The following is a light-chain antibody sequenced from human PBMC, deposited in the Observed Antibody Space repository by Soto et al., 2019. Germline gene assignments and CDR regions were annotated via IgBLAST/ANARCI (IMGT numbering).Light chain of an antibody. V-gene: IGKV3-11*01. Sequence: EIVLTQSPATLSLSPGERATLSCRASQSVYSYLAWYQQKPGQAPRLLIYDASKKATGIPARFSGSGSGTDLTLTISSLEPEDFAVYYCQQRSNWPPTWTFGQGTKVEIK. CDR2: DAS. CDR3: QQRSNWPPTWT. CDR1: QSVYSY. J-gene: IGKJ1*01.